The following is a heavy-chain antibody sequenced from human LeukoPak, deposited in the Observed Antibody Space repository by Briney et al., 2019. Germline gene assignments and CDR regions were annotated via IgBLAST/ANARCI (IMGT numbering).Heavy chain of an antibody. CDR1: GFTFSTYA. V-gene: IGHV3-74*01. D-gene: IGHD4-23*01. J-gene: IGHJ4*02. Sequence: GGSLRLSCAASGFTFSTYAVNWVRQAPGKGLVWVSRINSDGSSTSYADSVKGRFTISRDNAKNTLYLQMNSLRAEDTAVYYCAKERDYGGKGYYFDYWGQGTLVTVSS. CDR2: INSDGSST. CDR3: AKERDYGGKGYYFDY.